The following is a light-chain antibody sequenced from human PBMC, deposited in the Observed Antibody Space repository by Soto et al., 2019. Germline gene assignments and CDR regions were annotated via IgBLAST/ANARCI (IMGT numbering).Light chain of an antibody. Sequence: DIQLTQSPSFLSASVGDRVTITCRASQGINNYLAWYQQKPGKAPKLLIYAASTLQSGVPPRLSGSGSGTEFTLTVSSLQPEDFATYYCQQLNSYPFITFDQGTRLEIK. V-gene: IGKV1-9*01. J-gene: IGKJ5*01. CDR2: AAS. CDR1: QGINNY. CDR3: QQLNSYPFIT.